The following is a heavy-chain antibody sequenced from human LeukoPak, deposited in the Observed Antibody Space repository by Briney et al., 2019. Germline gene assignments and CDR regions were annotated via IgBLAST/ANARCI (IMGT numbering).Heavy chain of an antibody. CDR3: AKGRGLIGGAFDI. V-gene: IGHV3-43*01. J-gene: IGHJ3*02. D-gene: IGHD3-22*01. Sequence: PGGSLRLSCAASGFTFDHYIMHWARQAPGKGLEWVSLTSWDGDTTYYADSVKGRFTISRDNSKNSQYLQMNSLRIEDTALYFCAKGRGLIGGAFDIWGQGTMVTVSS. CDR1: GFTFDHYI. CDR2: TSWDGDTT.